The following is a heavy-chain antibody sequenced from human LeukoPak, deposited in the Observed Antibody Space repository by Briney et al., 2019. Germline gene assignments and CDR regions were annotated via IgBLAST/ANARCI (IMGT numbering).Heavy chain of an antibody. V-gene: IGHV3-21*01. Sequence: PGGSLRLSCAASGFTFSSYGMNWVHQAPGKGLEWVSFVSIGGSFIYYADSVKGRFTISRDDDKNSQYLQMNSLTAEDTAEYYCARNKINTVTTGWYFDLWGRGTLVSVSS. CDR3: ARNKINTVTTGWYFDL. D-gene: IGHD4-17*01. CDR2: VSIGGSFI. CDR1: GFTFSSYG. J-gene: IGHJ2*01.